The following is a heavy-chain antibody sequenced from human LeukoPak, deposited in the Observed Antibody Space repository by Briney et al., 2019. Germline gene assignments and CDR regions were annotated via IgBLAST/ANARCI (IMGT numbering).Heavy chain of an antibody. CDR3: ARMRIVARTYYFDY. V-gene: IGHV4-31*03. D-gene: IGHD6-6*01. CDR1: GGSISGGGYY. CDR2: IYYSGST. Sequence: SQTLSLTCTVSGGSISGGGYYWSWIRQHPGKGLEWIGYIYYSGSTYYNPSLKSRVTISVDTSKNQFSLKLSSVTAADTAVYYCARMRIVARTYYFDYWGQGTLVTVSS. J-gene: IGHJ4*02.